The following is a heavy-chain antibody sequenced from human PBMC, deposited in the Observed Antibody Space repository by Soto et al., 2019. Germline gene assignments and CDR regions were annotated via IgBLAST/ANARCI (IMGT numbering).Heavy chain of an antibody. D-gene: IGHD2-8*01. CDR1: GGSISSSSYY. CDR3: ATGYCTNGVCYPYYYGMDV. CDR2: IYYSGST. V-gene: IGHV4-39*01. Sequence: SETLSLTCTVSGGSISSSSYYWGWIRQPPGKGLEWIGSIYYSGSTYYNPSLKSRVTISVDTSKNQFSLKLGTVTAAETAVYYCATGYCTNGVCYPYYYGMDVWGQGTTVTVSS. J-gene: IGHJ6*02.